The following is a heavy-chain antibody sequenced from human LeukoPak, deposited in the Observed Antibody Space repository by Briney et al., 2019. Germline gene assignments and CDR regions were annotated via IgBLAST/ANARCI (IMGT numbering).Heavy chain of an antibody. J-gene: IGHJ4*02. CDR2: INHSGST. V-gene: IGHV4-34*01. CDR1: GGSFSGYY. Sequence: SETLSLTCAVYGGSFSGYYWSWIRQPPGKGLEWIGEINHSGSTNYNPSLKSRVTISVGTSKNQFSLKLSSVTAADTAVYYCARVEASLYYYDSSGYYPFDYWGQGTLVTVSS. D-gene: IGHD3-22*01. CDR3: ARVEASLYYYDSSGYYPFDY.